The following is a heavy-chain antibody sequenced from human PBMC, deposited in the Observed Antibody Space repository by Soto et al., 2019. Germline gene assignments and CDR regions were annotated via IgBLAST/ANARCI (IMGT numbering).Heavy chain of an antibody. Sequence: PGGSLRLSCAASGFTFSSYAMSWVRQAPGKGLEWVSAISGSGGSTHYADSVKGRFTISRENSKNTLYLQMNSLIAVDTAVYFCAKGVNTYFFDSSGLQNWFDPWGQGTLVTVSS. D-gene: IGHD3-22*01. V-gene: IGHV3-23*01. CDR2: ISGSGGST. CDR1: GFTFSSYA. J-gene: IGHJ5*02. CDR3: AKGVNTYFFDSSGLQNWFDP.